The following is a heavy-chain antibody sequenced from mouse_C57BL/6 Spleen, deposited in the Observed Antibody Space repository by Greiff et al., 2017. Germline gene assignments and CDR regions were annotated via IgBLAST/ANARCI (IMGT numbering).Heavy chain of an antibody. CDR2: IDPSDSET. CDR3: ARSGYYGSTWYFDV. Sequence: QVQLQQPGAELVRPGSSVKLSCKASGYTFTSYWMHWVKQRPIQGLEWIGNIDPSDSETHYNQKFKDKATLTVDKSSSTAYTQLSSLTPEDSAVDYCARSGYYGSTWYFDVWGTGTTVTGSS. CDR1: GYTFTSYW. V-gene: IGHV1-52*01. D-gene: IGHD1-1*01. J-gene: IGHJ1*03.